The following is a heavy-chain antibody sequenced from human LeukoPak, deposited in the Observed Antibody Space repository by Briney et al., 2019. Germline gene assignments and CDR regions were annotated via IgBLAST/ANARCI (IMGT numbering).Heavy chain of an antibody. CDR3: TRRMVRGVIIDY. CDR2: IKSKANSYAT. D-gene: IGHD3-10*01. V-gene: IGHV3-73*01. CDR1: GFTFDNYS. Sequence: GGSLRLSCAASGFTFDNYSMNWVRQASGKGLEWVGRIKSKANSYATAYAASVKGRFTISRDDSKNTAYLQMNSLKTEDTAVYYCTRRMVRGVIIDYWGQGTLVTVSS. J-gene: IGHJ4*02.